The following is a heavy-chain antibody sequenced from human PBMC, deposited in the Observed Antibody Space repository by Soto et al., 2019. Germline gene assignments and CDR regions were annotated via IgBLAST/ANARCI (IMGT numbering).Heavy chain of an antibody. J-gene: IGHJ4*02. CDR3: ARGSYYYDSSGHYHY. Sequence: SETLSLTCTVSGGSISSGDYYWSWIRQPPGKGLEWIGYIYYSGSTYYNPSLKSRVTISVDTSKNQFSLKLSSVTAADTSVYYCARGSYYYDSSGHYHYWGQGTLVTVSS. D-gene: IGHD3-22*01. CDR1: GGSISSGDYY. V-gene: IGHV4-30-4*01. CDR2: IYYSGST.